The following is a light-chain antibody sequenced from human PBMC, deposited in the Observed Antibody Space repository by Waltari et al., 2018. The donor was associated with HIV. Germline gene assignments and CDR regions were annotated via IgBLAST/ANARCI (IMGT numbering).Light chain of an antibody. V-gene: IGLV2-8*01. CDR1: SSDIGGYNY. CDR3: SSYAGSNSWV. J-gene: IGLJ3*02. Sequence: QSALTQPPSASGSPGQSATIPCTGTSSDIGGYNYVSWYQQYPGKAPKVMIHEVNKRPSGVPDRFSGSKSGNTASLTVSGLQAEDEAYYYCSSYAGSNSWVFGGGTKLTVL. CDR2: EVN.